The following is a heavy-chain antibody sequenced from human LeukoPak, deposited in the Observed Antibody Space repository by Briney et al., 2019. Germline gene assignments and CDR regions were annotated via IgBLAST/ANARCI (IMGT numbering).Heavy chain of an antibody. CDR3: ARVNHEGPYGSFDY. Sequence: AGGSLRLSCAASGFTFSSYSMNWVRQAPGKGLEWVSSISSSSSYIYYADSVKGRFTISRDNAKNSLYLQMNSLRAEDTAVYYCARVNHEGPYGSFDYWGQGTLVTVSS. CDR1: GFTFSSYS. V-gene: IGHV3-21*01. D-gene: IGHD3-10*01. CDR2: ISSSSSYI. J-gene: IGHJ4*02.